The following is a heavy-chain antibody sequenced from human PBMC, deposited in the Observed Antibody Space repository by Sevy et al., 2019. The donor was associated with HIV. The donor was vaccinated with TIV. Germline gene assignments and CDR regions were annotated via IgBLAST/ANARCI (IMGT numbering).Heavy chain of an antibody. V-gene: IGHV3-33*01. D-gene: IGHD5-18*01. CDR1: GFTFSSYG. CDR2: IWYDGSNK. J-gene: IGHJ4*02. CDR3: AREGGKGWIQLWWRYFDY. Sequence: GGSLRLSCAASGFTFSSYGMHWVRQAPGKGLEWVAVIWYDGSNKYYADSVKGRFTISRDNSKNTLYLQMNSLRAEDTAVYYCAREGGKGWIQLWWRYFDYWGQGTLVTVSS.